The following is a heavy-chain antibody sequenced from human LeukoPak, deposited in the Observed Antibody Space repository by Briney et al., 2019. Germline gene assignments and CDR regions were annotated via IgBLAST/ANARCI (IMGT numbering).Heavy chain of an antibody. CDR2: LSATGDNT. J-gene: IGHJ4*02. Sequence: GGSLRLSCAASGFTFNNFVMTWVRQGPGKGLEWVSGLSATGDNTYYADSVKGRFTVSRDNSQNTPFLEMNSLRAEDTAVYYCAKGASGWYGYYFDYWGQGTLVTVSS. V-gene: IGHV3-23*01. CDR3: AKGASGWYGYYFDY. CDR1: GFTFNNFV. D-gene: IGHD6-19*01.